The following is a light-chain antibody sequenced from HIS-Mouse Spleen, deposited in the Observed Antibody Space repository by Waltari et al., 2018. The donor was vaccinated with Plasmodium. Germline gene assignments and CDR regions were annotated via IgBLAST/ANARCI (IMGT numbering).Light chain of an antibody. CDR1: ALPKNS. J-gene: IGLJ3*02. Sequence: SYELTQPPSVSVSPGQTARLTCSGDALPKNSAYWYHQKSGQAPALVIYEDSKRPSGIPERFSGASSGTMATVTISGAQVEDEADYYCYSTDSSGNHRVFGGGTKLTVL. CDR3: YSTDSSGNHRV. V-gene: IGLV3-10*01. CDR2: EDS.